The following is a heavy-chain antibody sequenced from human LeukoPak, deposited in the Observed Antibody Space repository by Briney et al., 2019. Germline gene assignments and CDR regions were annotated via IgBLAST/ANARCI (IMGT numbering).Heavy chain of an antibody. J-gene: IGHJ5*02. V-gene: IGHV4-4*07. CDR2: IYASGST. Sequence: PSETLSLTCTVSGGSISSYYWSWIRQPAGKGLEWIGRIYASGSTNYNPSLKSRATMSVDTSKSQFSLKLISVAAADTAVYYCARDPRGIVGANHNWFDPWGQGTVGTASS. D-gene: IGHD1-26*01. CDR1: GGSISSYY. CDR3: ARDPRGIVGANHNWFDP.